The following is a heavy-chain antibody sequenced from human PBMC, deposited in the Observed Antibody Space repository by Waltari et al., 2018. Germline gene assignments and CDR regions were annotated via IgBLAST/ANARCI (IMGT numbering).Heavy chain of an antibody. Sequence: QVQLQESGPGLVKPSGTLSLTCAVYGGPISSSNWWSWVRQPHGKGLEWIGEIYHSVSTNYNPSLKSRVTISVDKSKNQFSLKLSSVTAADTAVYYCARLNGGDDYGDYGSEWWFDPWGQGTLVTVSS. V-gene: IGHV4-4*02. CDR3: ARLNGGDDYGDYGSEWWFDP. D-gene: IGHD4-17*01. J-gene: IGHJ5*02. CDR2: IYHSVST. CDR1: GGPISSSNW.